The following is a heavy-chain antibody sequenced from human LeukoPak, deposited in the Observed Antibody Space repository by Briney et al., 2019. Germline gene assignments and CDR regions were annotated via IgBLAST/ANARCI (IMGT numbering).Heavy chain of an antibody. D-gene: IGHD1-14*01. J-gene: IGHJ4*02. CDR1: GCSASSNY. CDR3: ARGGVYYRNTRY. Sequence: PGGSLRRPCVAPGCSASSNYRSWVRRPPGKGREWVSLLYTDGTTYNASSVEGRLTISRDDYRKTIYLHMNSLRADGTAVYYCARGGVYYRNTRYWGQGTLVTVS. CDR2: LYTDGTT. V-gene: IGHV3-53*01.